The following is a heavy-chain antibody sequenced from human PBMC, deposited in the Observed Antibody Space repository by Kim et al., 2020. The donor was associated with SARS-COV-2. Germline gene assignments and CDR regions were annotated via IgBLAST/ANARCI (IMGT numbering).Heavy chain of an antibody. D-gene: IGHD3-3*01. J-gene: IGHJ6*02. CDR3: AKDGKDGPFGVVISLGMDV. V-gene: IGHV3-23*01. Sequence: RFTISRDNSKNTLYLKMNSLRAEDTAVYYCAKDGKDGPFGVVISLGMDVWGQGTTVTVSS.